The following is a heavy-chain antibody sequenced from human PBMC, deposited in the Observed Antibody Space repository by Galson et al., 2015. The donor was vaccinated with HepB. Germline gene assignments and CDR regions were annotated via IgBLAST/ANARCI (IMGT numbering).Heavy chain of an antibody. J-gene: IGHJ3*02. D-gene: IGHD6-19*01. V-gene: IGHV3-7*03. CDR2: IKQAGSEK. CDR1: GFTFSSYW. CDR3: ARDRQQWLVVGFDI. Sequence: SLRLSCAASGFTFSSYWMSWVRQAPGKGLEWVATIKQAGSEKYYVDSVKGRFTISRDNAKNSLSLQMNSLRAEDTSVYYCARDRQQWLVVGFDIWGQGTMVTVAS.